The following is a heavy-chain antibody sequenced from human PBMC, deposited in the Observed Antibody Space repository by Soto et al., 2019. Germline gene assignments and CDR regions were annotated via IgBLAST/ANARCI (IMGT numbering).Heavy chain of an antibody. CDR3: AREGVAPYYYSGMDI. Sequence: QVQLVQSGAEVKKPGASVKVSCKASGYTFTRSGISWARQAPGQGPEWMGWISSYNGDTNYAQTFQGRVTMTTDTSTSTAYMELRSLRSDDTAVYYCAREGVAPYYYSGMDIGGQGTPVTVSS. CDR1: GYTFTRSG. J-gene: IGHJ6*02. CDR2: ISSYNGDT. D-gene: IGHD5-12*01. V-gene: IGHV1-18*01.